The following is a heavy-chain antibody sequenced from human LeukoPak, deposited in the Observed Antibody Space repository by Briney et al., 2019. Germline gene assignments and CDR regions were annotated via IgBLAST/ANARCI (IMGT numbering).Heavy chain of an antibody. Sequence: GGTLRLSCAASGFAFSNYGMNWVRQAPGKGLEWVSGITGSGSTTYYADSVKGRFTISRDNSKNTLYLQMNSLRAEDTAVYYCAELGITMIGGVWGKGTTVTISS. CDR1: GFAFSNYG. CDR3: AELGITMIGGV. V-gene: IGHV3-23*01. CDR2: ITGSGSTT. D-gene: IGHD3-10*02. J-gene: IGHJ6*04.